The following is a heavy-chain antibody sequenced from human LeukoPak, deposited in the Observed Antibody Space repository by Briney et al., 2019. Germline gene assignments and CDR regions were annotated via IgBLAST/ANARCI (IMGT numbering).Heavy chain of an antibody. CDR1: GFTFSNYW. J-gene: IGHJ4*02. CDR3: ARIGYSSSSMDY. D-gene: IGHD6-6*01. CDR2: INQDGSVK. V-gene: IGHV3-7*01. Sequence: GGSLRLSCAASGFTFSNYWMSWVRQATGKGLEWVANINQDGSVKYYVDSVKGRFTISRDNDKNSLYLQMNSLRAEDTAVYYWARIGYSSSSMDYWGQGTLVTVSS.